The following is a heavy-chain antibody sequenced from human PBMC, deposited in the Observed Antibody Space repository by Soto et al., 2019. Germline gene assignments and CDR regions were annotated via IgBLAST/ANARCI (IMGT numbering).Heavy chain of an antibody. V-gene: IGHV3-23*01. CDR2: ISAGRST. Sequence: EVQVLEFGGDLVQPGGSLRLSCAASGFTFSNYAMNWVRQAPGKGPEWVSGISAGRSTYYADSVKGRFTISRDNSKSTLFLQMDSLRAEDTALYYCTKVRGDPVWGKGTTVTVSS. CDR3: TKVRGDPV. CDR1: GFTFSNYA. D-gene: IGHD4-17*01. J-gene: IGHJ6*04.